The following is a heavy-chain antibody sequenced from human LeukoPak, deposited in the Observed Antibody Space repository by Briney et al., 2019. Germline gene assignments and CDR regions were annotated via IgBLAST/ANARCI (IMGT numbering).Heavy chain of an antibody. J-gene: IGHJ6*03. CDR1: GYTFTSYY. CDR2: IIPIFGTA. V-gene: IGHV1-69*13. D-gene: IGHD2-2*01. CDR3: ARGIVVVPAANYYYMDV. Sequence: SVKVSCKASGYTFTSYYMHWVRQAPGQGLEWMGGIIPIFGTANYAQKFQGRVTITADESTSTAYMELSSLRSEDTAVYYCARGIVVVPAANYYYMDVWGKGTTVTVSS.